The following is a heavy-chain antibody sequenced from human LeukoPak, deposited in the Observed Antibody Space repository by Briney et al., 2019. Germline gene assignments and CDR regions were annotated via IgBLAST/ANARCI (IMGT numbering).Heavy chain of an antibody. CDR1: GCSISSGGYY. Sequence: SQTLSLTCTVSGCSISSGGYYWSWIRQHPGKGLEWIGYIYYSGSTYYNPSLKSRVTISVDTSKNQFSLKLSSVTAADTAVYYCARADTMVRGVISPFDYWGQGTLVTVSS. J-gene: IGHJ4*02. V-gene: IGHV4-31*03. D-gene: IGHD3-10*01. CDR2: IYYSGST. CDR3: ARADTMVRGVISPFDY.